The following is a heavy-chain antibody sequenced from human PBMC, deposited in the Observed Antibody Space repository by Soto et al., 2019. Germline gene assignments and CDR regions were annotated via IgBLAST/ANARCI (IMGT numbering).Heavy chain of an antibody. J-gene: IGHJ5*02. D-gene: IGHD1-7*01. CDR1: GGSISSSSYY. CDR2: IYYSGST. Sequence: SETLSLTCTVSGGSISSSSYYWGWIRQPPGKGLEWIGSIYYSGSTYYNPSLKSRVTISVDTSKNQFSLKLSSVTAADTAVYYCARREARGTTSWFDPWGQGTLVTVSS. CDR3: ARREARGTTSWFDP. V-gene: IGHV4-39*01.